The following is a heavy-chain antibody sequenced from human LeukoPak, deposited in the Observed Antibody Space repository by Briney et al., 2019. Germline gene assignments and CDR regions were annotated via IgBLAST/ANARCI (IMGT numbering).Heavy chain of an antibody. V-gene: IGHV1-69*13. J-gene: IGHJ4*02. Sequence: SVKVSCKASGGTFSSYAISWVRQAPGQGLEWMGGIIPIFGTANYAQKFQGRVTITADESTSTAYMELSSLRSEDTAVYYCARDSGGRGDGYNSSYWGQGTLVTVSS. D-gene: IGHD5-24*01. CDR3: ARDSGGRGDGYNSSY. CDR1: GGTFSSYA. CDR2: IIPIFGTA.